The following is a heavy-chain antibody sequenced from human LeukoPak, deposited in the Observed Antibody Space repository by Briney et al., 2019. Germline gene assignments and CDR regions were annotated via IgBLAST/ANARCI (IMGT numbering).Heavy chain of an antibody. CDR3: ARDRGYCSGGSCYDYYYYMDV. CDR2: INPNSGGT. CDR1: GCTFTGYY. V-gene: IGHV1-2*06. J-gene: IGHJ6*03. Sequence: ASVKVSCKASGCTFTGYYMHWVRQAPGQGLEWMGRINPNSGGTNYAQKFQGRVTITRDTSMSTAYMELSRLRSDATAVYYCARDRGYCSGGSCYDYYYYMDVWGKGTTVTVSS. D-gene: IGHD2-15*01.